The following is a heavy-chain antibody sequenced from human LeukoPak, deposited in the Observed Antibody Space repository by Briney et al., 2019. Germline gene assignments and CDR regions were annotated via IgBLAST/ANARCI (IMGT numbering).Heavy chain of an antibody. J-gene: IGHJ5*02. Sequence: PSETLSLTCTVSGGSISSSSYYWGWIRQPPGKGLEWIGNVYNSGSTYYNPSLRSRVTISVDTSKNHFSLKLSSVTAADTAVYYCANSLYASGSYYNGWFDPWGQGTLVTVSS. CDR3: ANSLYASGSYYNGWFDP. D-gene: IGHD3-10*01. CDR1: GGSISSSSYY. CDR2: VYNSGST. V-gene: IGHV4-39*02.